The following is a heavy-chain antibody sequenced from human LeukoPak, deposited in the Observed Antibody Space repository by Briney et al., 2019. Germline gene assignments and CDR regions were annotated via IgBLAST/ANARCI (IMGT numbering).Heavy chain of an antibody. CDR1: GGSFSGYY. V-gene: IGHV4-34*01. CDR3: ARHVRWRGFDY. D-gene: IGHD2-15*01. CDR2: INHSGST. J-gene: IGHJ4*02. Sequence: SETLSLTCAVYGGSFSGYYWSWIRQPPGKGLEWIGEINHSGSTNYNPSLKSRVTISVDTSKNQFSLKLSSVTAADTAVYYCARHVRWRGFDYWGQGTLVTVSS.